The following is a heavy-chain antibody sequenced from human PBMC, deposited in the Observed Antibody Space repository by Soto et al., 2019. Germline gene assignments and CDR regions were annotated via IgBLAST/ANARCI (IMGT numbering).Heavy chain of an antibody. Sequence: GTLSLTCAVSGYSISSGYYWCCIRQPPGKGLEWIGSIYHSGSTYYNPSLKSRVTISVDTSKNQFSLKLSSVTAADTAVYYCARLETEYCSGGSCYSVPSPFDYWGQGTLVTVSS. CDR3: ARLETEYCSGGSCYSVPSPFDY. D-gene: IGHD2-15*01. CDR2: IYHSGST. J-gene: IGHJ4*02. V-gene: IGHV4-38-2*01. CDR1: GYSISSGYY.